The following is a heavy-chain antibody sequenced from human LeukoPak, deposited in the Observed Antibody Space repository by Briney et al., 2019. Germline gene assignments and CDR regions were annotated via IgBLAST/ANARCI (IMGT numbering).Heavy chain of an antibody. V-gene: IGHV3-30-3*01. CDR3: ARDVGDYDEGDYFDY. J-gene: IGHJ4*02. Sequence: PGRSLRLSCAASGFTFSSYAMHWVRQAPGKGLERVAVISYDGSNKYYADSVKGRFTISRDNSKNTLYLQMNSLRAEDTAVYYCARDVGDYDEGDYFDYWGQGTLVTVSS. D-gene: IGHD4-17*01. CDR2: ISYDGSNK. CDR1: GFTFSSYA.